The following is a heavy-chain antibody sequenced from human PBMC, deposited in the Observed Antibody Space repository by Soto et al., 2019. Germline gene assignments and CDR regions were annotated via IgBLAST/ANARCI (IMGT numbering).Heavy chain of an antibody. CDR1: GGTFSSL. V-gene: IGHV1-69*08. Sequence: QAQLVQSGAEVKKPGSSVKVSCKASGGTFSSLSWVRQAPGQGPEWMGRIIRILGRVNYAQKFQGRVTITADKSTSTAYMELSSLRSEDTAVYYCEREELAGHYFDYWGQGTLVTVSS. J-gene: IGHJ4*02. CDR3: EREELAGHYFDY. D-gene: IGHD1-26*01. CDR2: IIRILGRV.